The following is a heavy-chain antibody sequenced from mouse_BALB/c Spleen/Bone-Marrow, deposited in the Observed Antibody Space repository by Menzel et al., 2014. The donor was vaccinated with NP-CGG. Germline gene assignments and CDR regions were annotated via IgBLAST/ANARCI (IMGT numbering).Heavy chain of an antibody. V-gene: IGHV5-6-5*01. J-gene: IGHJ2*01. CDR1: GFTFSSYA. Sequence: EVQRVESGGGLVKPGGSLKLSCAASGFTFSSYAMSWVRQTPEKRREWVASISSGGSTYYPDSVKGRFTISRDNARNILYLQMSSLRSEDTAMYYSARDDYDDQYYFDYWGQGTTLTVSS. CDR3: ARDDYDDQYYFDY. CDR2: ISSGGST. D-gene: IGHD2-4*01.